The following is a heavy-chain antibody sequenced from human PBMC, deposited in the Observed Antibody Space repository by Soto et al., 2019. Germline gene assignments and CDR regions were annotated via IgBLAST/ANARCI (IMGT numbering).Heavy chain of an antibody. V-gene: IGHV4-34*01. CDR1: GGSFSGYY. CDR2: INHSGST. CDR3: ARGRYYDFWSGYYLGYNWFDP. J-gene: IGHJ5*02. Sequence: PSETLSLTCAVYGGSFSGYYWSWIRQPPGKVLEWIGEINHSGSTNYNPSLKSRVTISVDTSKNQFSLKLSSVTAADTAVYYCARGRYYDFWSGYYLGYNWFDPWGQGTLVNVSS. D-gene: IGHD3-3*01.